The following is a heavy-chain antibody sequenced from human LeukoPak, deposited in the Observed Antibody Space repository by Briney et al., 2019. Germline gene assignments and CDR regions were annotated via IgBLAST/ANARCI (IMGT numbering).Heavy chain of an antibody. CDR1: GGSISSGDYY. CDR2: IYYSGST. V-gene: IGHV4-61*08. Sequence: SQTLSLTCTVSGGSISSGDYYWSWIRQPPGKGLEWIGYIYYSGSTNYNPSLKSRVTISVDTSKNQFSLKLSSVTAADTAVYYCARMGATLAEYFQHWGQGTLVTVSS. D-gene: IGHD1-26*01. J-gene: IGHJ1*01. CDR3: ARMGATLAEYFQH.